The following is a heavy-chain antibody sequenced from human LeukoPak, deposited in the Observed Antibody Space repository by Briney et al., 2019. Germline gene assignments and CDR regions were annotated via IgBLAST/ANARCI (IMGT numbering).Heavy chain of an antibody. CDR3: ARHPTYCSGGSCYSDNWFDP. J-gene: IGHJ5*02. CDR1: GYSFTSYW. Sequence: HGESLEISWKGSGYSFTSYWISWVRQMPGKGLEWMGRIDPSDSYTNYSPSFQGHVTISADKSTRTAYLQWNSLKASDTAMYYCARHPTYCSGGSCYSDNWFDPWGQGTLVTVSS. CDR2: IDPSDSYT. D-gene: IGHD2-15*01. V-gene: IGHV5-10-1*01.